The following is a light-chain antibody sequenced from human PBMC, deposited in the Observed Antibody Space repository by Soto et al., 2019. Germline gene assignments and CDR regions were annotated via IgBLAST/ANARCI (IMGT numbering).Light chain of an antibody. Sequence: EVVLTQSPGTLSLSPGERATLSCRASQSVSGSDLAWYQQKPGQSPRLLIYGASNRANGIPDRFSGSGSGTDFTLTISRLEPEDFAVYYCQQYGSSPRTFGQGTKVDIK. V-gene: IGKV3-20*01. J-gene: IGKJ1*01. CDR2: GAS. CDR1: QSVSGSD. CDR3: QQYGSSPRT.